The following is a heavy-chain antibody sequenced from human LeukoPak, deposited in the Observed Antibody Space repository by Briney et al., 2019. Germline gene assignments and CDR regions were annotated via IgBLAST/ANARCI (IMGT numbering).Heavy chain of an antibody. CDR2: IYYSGTT. CDR3: ARAIYGDPDAFDI. Sequence: SETLSLTCTVSGGTINSYYWSWIRQPPGQGLEWIGYIYYSGTTSYYPSFKSRVTISVDTSKNQFSLKLSSVTAADTAVYYCARAIYGDPDAFDIWGQGTMVTVSS. D-gene: IGHD4-17*01. CDR1: GGTINSYY. J-gene: IGHJ3*02. V-gene: IGHV4-59*01.